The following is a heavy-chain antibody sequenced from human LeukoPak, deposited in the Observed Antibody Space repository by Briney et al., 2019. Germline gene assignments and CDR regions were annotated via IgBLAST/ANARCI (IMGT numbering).Heavy chain of an antibody. CDR1: GGSISSSSYY. V-gene: IGHV4-39*07. CDR3: AKVDRGVIDY. CDR2: IYYSGST. D-gene: IGHD3-10*01. J-gene: IGHJ4*02. Sequence: SETLSLTCTVSGGSISSSSYYWGWIRQPPGKGLEWIGSIYYSGSTYYNPSLKSRVTISVDTSKNQFSLKLSSVTAADTAVYYCAKVDRGVIDYWGQGTLVTVSS.